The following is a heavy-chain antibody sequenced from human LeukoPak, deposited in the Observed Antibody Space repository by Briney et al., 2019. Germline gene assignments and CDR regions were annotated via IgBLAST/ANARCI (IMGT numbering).Heavy chain of an antibody. J-gene: IGHJ4*02. V-gene: IGHV3-7*01. Sequence: GGSLRLSCGASGFTFSRNWMSWVRQAPGKGLEWVASINPDGSQKFYVDSVKGRFTISRDNTKSSLYLEMNSLGAEDTAMYYCAKLLGTATTYDYWGQGTRVTVSS. CDR2: INPDGSQK. CDR1: GFTFSRNW. CDR3: AKLLGTATTYDY. D-gene: IGHD5-24*01.